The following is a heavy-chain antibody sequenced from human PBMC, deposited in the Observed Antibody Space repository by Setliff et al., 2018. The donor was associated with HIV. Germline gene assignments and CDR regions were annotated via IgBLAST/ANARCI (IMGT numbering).Heavy chain of an antibody. CDR1: GYTVTAYY. V-gene: IGHV1-46*01. CDR2: INPSFGST. Sequence: GASVKVSCKAAGYTVTAYYMHWVRRAPGHGLEWMGIINPSFGSTSYAQKLQGRVTMTTDTSTSTAYMELRSLRSDDTAVYYCARDLRWLRIRFSDAFDIWGQGTMVTVSS. D-gene: IGHD5-12*01. CDR3: ARDLRWLRIRFSDAFDI. J-gene: IGHJ3*02.